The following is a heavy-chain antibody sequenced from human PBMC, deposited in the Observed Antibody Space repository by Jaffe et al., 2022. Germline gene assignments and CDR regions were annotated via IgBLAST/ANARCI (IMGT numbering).Heavy chain of an antibody. CDR3: ARAHPSARYDPLPYFDY. D-gene: IGHD2-2*01. CDR2: IIPILGTT. V-gene: IGHV1-69*01. Sequence: QVILVQSGAEVQKPGSSVKVSCRASGDSFSNFAISWVRQAPGQGPEWMGGIIPILGTTNYAEKFQGRVTITADASTTTAYMELSNLRSEDTAIYYCARAHPSARYDPLPYFDYWGQGALVTVSP. CDR1: GDSFSNFA. J-gene: IGHJ4*02.